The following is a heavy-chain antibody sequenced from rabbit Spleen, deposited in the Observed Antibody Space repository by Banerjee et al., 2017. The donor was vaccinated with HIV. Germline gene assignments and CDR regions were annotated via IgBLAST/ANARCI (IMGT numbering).Heavy chain of an antibody. CDR2: IDPVFGIT. CDR3: ARDGAGGSYFAL. J-gene: IGHJ4*01. CDR1: GFSFSDRDV. D-gene: IGHD8-1*01. V-gene: IGHV1S47*01. Sequence: QDQLEESGGGLVKPEGSLTLTCKASGFSFSDRDVMCWVRQAPGKGLEWIGYIDPVFGITYYANWVNGRFSISRENAQNTVFLQMTSLTAADTATYFCARDGAGGSYFALWGPGTLVTVS.